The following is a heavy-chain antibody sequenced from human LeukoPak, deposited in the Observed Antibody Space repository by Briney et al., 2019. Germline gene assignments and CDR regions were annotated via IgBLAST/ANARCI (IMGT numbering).Heavy chain of an antibody. CDR2: INHSGST. J-gene: IGHJ4*02. Sequence: SETLSLTCAVYGGSFSGYCWSWIRQPPGKGLEWIGEINHSGSTNYNPSLKSRVTISVDTSKNQFSLKLSSVTAADTAVYYCARHSSGGSDYWGQGTLVTVSS. V-gene: IGHV4-34*01. CDR1: GGSFSGYC. D-gene: IGHD3-10*01. CDR3: ARHSSGGSDY.